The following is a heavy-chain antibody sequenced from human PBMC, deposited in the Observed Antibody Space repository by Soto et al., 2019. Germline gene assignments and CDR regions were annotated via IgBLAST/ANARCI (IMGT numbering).Heavy chain of an antibody. CDR1: GGSISGYY. CDR2: MYNSERT. Sequence: SETLSLTCTVSGGSISGYYWSWIRQPAGKGLEWIGRMYNSERTNYNPSLKGRVTMSMDTSKNQFSLKLTSVTAADTAVYFCAREPLAHSYFDLWGQGTLVTVSS. J-gene: IGHJ4*02. V-gene: IGHV4-4*07. CDR3: AREPLAHSYFDL.